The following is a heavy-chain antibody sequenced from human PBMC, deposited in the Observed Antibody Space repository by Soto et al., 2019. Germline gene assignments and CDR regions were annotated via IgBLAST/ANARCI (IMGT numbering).Heavy chain of an antibody. CDR1: GGSVNSRTHY. CDR3: AVAASGSSPFCYCGTNV. V-gene: IGHV4-61*01. D-gene: IGHD6-6*01. Sequence: SETLSLTCPVSGGSVNSRTHYWTWIRQPPGKVLEWIGYISYTGNTRYSPSLASRVTISLATAKNQFSLMLNSVTAADTAVYYCAVAASGSSPFCYCGTNVWGQGTTVTVSS. CDR2: ISYTGNT. J-gene: IGHJ6*02.